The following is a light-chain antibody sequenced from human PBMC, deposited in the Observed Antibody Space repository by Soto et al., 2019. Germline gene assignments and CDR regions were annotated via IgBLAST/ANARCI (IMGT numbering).Light chain of an antibody. Sequence: QSVLTQPPSVSGAPGQRVTISCTGSSSNIWAGYHVHWYQQLPGAAPKLLIFGDSNRPSGVPDRFSGSKSGTSASLAITGLQADDEADYYCQSSDSRLSGSDVFGTGTKLTVL. V-gene: IGLV1-40*01. J-gene: IGLJ1*01. CDR3: QSSDSRLSGSDV. CDR2: GDS. CDR1: SSNIWAGYH.